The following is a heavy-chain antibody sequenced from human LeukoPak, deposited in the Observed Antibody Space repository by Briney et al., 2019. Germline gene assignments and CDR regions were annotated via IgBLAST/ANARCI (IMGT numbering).Heavy chain of an antibody. D-gene: IGHD3-10*01. J-gene: IGHJ5*02. CDR2: IYYIGST. Sequence: SETLSLACTVSDGSISSNSYYWGWIRQPPGKGLEWIGTIYYIGSTNYNPSLKSRVTISVDTSKNQFSLKLSSVTAADTAVYYCARDSSAGGRYGSGSFKWFDPWGQGTLVTVSS. CDR1: DGSISSNSYY. CDR3: ARDSSAGGRYGSGSFKWFDP. V-gene: IGHV4-39*07.